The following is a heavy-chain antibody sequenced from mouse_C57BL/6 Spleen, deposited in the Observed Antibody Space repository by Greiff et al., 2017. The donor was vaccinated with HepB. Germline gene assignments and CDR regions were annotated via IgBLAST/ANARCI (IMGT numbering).Heavy chain of an antibody. CDR1: GYTFTDYY. V-gene: IGHV1-19*01. CDR2: INPYNGGT. CDR3: ARFRDRRMDY. D-gene: IGHD3-3*01. J-gene: IGHJ4*01. Sequence: VQLQQSGPVLVKPGASVKMSCKASGYTFTDYYMNWVKQSHGKSLEWIGVINPYNGGTSYNQKFKGKATLTVDKSSSTAYMELNSLTSEDSAVYYCARFRDRRMDYWGQGTSVTVSS.